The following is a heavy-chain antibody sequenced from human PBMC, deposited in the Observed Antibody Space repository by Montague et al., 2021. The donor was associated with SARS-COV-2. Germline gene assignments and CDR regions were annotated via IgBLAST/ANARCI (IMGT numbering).Heavy chain of an antibody. D-gene: IGHD3-10*01. Sequence: SVILSCAASGFIFGKYAMHWVRQAPVKGLEWVSYISAGGGTNYAXSVKGRFIISRDNSNNMVHLELSSLRAEDTAVFFCAKEAISVFRGLILTYFEYWGQGILVSVSS. J-gene: IGHJ4*02. V-gene: IGHV3-23*01. CDR3: AKEAISVFRGLILTYFEY. CDR2: ISAGGGT. CDR1: GFIFGKYA.